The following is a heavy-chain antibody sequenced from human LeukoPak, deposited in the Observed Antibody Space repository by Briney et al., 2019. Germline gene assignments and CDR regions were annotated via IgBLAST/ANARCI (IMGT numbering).Heavy chain of an antibody. J-gene: IGHJ3*02. V-gene: IGHV1-8*01. CDR1: GYTFSHYD. Sequence: WASVKVSCKASGYTFSHYDISWVRQATGQGLEWMGWMGPDSGNTGYAQKFQGRVTITRNTSISTAYMELSSLRSEDTAVYYCARVGGGEDAFDIWGQGTMVTVSS. CDR2: MGPDSGNT. D-gene: IGHD1-26*01. CDR3: ARVGGGEDAFDI.